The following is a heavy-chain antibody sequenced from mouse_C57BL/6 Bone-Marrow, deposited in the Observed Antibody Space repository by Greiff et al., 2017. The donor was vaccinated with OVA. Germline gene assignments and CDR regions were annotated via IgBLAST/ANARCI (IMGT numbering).Heavy chain of an antibody. CDR1: GYTFTSYG. V-gene: IGHV1-81*01. CDR3: ARRYYYYGSSPYAMDY. D-gene: IGHD1-1*01. J-gene: IGHJ4*01. CDR2: IYPRSGNT. Sequence: VQLQQSGAELARPGASVKLSCKASGYTFTSYGISWVKQRTGQGLEWIGEIYPRSGNTYYNEKFKGKATLTADKSSSTAYMELRSLTSEDSAVYFCARRYYYYGSSPYAMDYWGQGTSVTVSS.